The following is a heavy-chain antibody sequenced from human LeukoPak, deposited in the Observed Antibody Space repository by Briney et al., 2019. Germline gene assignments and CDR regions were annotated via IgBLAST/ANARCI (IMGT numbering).Heavy chain of an antibody. D-gene: IGHD2/OR15-2a*01. CDR3: ARDPGKYGHALRPRGLDY. CDR2: IIPTLGIT. J-gene: IGHJ4*02. V-gene: IGHV1-69*10. Sequence: ASVTVSCKASGGSFNNYAVIWVRQAPGQGFEWMGRIIPTLGITNRAQKFQDRLTISADTSSSTAYMELSDLRFEDTAVYYCARDPGKYGHALRPRGLDYWGQGPQVTV. CDR1: GGSFNNYA.